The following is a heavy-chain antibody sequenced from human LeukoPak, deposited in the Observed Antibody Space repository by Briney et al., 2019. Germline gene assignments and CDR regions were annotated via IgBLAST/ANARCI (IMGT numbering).Heavy chain of an antibody. CDR1: GYTFTSYY. D-gene: IGHD3-16*02. CDR3: ARGTYYDYVWGSYRPHFDY. CDR2: INPSGGST. J-gene: IGHJ4*02. V-gene: IGHV1-46*01. Sequence: GASVKVSCKASGYTFTSYYMHWVRQAPGQGLEWIGIINPSGGSTSYAQKFQGRVTMTRDTSTSTVYMELSSLRSEDTAVYYCARGTYYDYVWGSYRPHFDYWGQGTLVTVSS.